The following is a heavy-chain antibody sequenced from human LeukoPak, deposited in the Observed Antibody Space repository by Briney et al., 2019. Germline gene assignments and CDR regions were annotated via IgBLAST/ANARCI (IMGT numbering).Heavy chain of an antibody. CDR1: EYPLNELS. J-gene: IGHJ4*02. CDR2: FEPSEDGG. Sequence: GASVKVSCKVPEYPLNELSINWVRHVPGKGFEWMGFFEPSEDGGIYSQKFQGRVSVTEDISAGTAHMEISNLTSEDTAVYYCATAASSDYRYDGSSMYFDFWGQGTQVIVSS. V-gene: IGHV1-24*01. CDR3: ATAASSDYRYDGSSMYFDF. D-gene: IGHD3-22*01.